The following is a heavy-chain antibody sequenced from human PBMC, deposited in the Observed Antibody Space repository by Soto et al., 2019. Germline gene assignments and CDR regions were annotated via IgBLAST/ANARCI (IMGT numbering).Heavy chain of an antibody. J-gene: IGHJ4*02. CDR2: IYHSGNT. CDR1: GASISSDNW. D-gene: IGHD3-10*01. Sequence: QVQLQESGPGLVKPSGTLSLTCAVSGASISSDNWWSWVRQPPGKGLEWIGDIYHSGNTNYNPSLKSRLSISVDKSKKQFSLKLSSVTAADTAVYYCARGEYGSKSYSAYWGQGTLVTVSS. CDR3: ARGEYGSKSYSAY. V-gene: IGHV4-4*02.